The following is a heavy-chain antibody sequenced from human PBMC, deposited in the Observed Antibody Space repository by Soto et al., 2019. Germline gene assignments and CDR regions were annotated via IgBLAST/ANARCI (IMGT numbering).Heavy chain of an antibody. V-gene: IGHV3-74*01. CDR1: GFSVNTW. Sequence: EVQLVESGGGGVQPGGALRLSCEAYGFSVNTWMHWLRQAPGNGLVWLSRTNGDGSSLSYEDSVKGRFTVSRDNAKNTLYLPINSLTAEDTAVYYCTSGASGYGNFDYWGQGVLLTVSS. J-gene: IGHJ4*02. CDR2: TNGDGSSL. CDR3: TSGASGYGNFDY. D-gene: IGHD5-12*01.